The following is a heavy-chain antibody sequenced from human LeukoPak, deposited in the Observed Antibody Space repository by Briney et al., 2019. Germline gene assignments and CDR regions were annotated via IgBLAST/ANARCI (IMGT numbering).Heavy chain of an antibody. CDR3: ARDDGDDITVVNSYYFDY. V-gene: IGHV3-23*01. D-gene: IGHD6-19*01. CDR2: ISGSGGST. Sequence: GGSLRLSCAASGFTFSSYAMSWVRQAPGKGLEWVSAISGSGGSTYYADSVKGRFTISRDNSKNTLFLQMNSLRPEDTAVYYCARDDGDDITVVNSYYFDYWGQGTLVTVSS. CDR1: GFTFSSYA. J-gene: IGHJ4*02.